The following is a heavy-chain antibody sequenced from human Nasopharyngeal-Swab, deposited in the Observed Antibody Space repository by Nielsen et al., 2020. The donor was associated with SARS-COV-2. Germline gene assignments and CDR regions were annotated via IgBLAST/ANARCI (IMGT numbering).Heavy chain of an antibody. CDR2: IIHIFGTA. V-gene: IGHV1-69*13. CDR1: GGTFSSYA. Sequence: SVKISCKASGGTFSSYAISWVRQAPGQGLEWMGGIIHIFGTANYAQKFQGRVTITANDSTSTAYMELSSLSSEDTAVYDCASFEERRAFDIWGQGTMVTVSS. D-gene: IGHD1-1*01. J-gene: IGHJ3*02. CDR3: ASFEERRAFDI.